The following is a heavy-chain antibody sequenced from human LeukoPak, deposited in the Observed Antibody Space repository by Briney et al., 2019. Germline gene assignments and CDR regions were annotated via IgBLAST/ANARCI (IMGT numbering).Heavy chain of an antibody. CDR1: GGSFSGYY. D-gene: IGHD2-2*02. Sequence: KSSETLSLTCAVYGGSFSGYYRSWIRQPPGKGLEWIGEINHSGSTNYNPSLKSRVTISVDTSKNQFSLKLSSVTAADTAVYYCARGRYCSSTSCYNYYYYYGMDVWGQGTTVTVSS. J-gene: IGHJ6*02. V-gene: IGHV4-34*01. CDR3: ARGRYCSSTSCYNYYYYYGMDV. CDR2: INHSGST.